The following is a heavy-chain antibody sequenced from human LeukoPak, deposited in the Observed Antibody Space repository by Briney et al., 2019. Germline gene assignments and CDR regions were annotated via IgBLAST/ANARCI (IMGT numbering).Heavy chain of an antibody. CDR1: GYSFTNYS. CDR3: AKEKRAYYYDHSDFYPNDY. Sequence: ASVKVSCKTSGYSFTNYSMSWVRQAPGQGLEWMGWISTYNGNTEYSHKLKGRATMTRDTSTSTAYLELRSLRSDDTAVYYCAKEKRAYYYDHSDFYPNDYWGQGTLVTVSS. CDR2: ISTYNGNT. J-gene: IGHJ4*02. D-gene: IGHD3-22*01. V-gene: IGHV1-18*01.